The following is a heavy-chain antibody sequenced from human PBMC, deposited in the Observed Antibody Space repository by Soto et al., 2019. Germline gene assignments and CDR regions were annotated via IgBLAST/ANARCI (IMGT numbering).Heavy chain of an antibody. CDR2: IRSKAYGGTT. CDR1: GVTFGDYA. J-gene: IGHJ6*02. D-gene: IGHD6-13*01. CDR3: TRDLQGIAAAEGGFYYYYGMDV. Sequence: GGSLRLSCTASGVTFGDYAMSWFRQAPGKGLEWVGFIRSKAYGGTTEYAASVKGRFTISRDDSKSIAYLQMNSLKTEDTAVYYCTRDLQGIAAAEGGFYYYYGMDVWGQGTTVTVSS. V-gene: IGHV3-49*03.